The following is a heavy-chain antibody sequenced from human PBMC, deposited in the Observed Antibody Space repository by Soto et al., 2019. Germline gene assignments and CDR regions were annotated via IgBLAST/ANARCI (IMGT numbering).Heavy chain of an antibody. J-gene: IGHJ4*02. D-gene: IGHD1-1*01. V-gene: IGHV1-18*01. CDR3: ARGRYGDY. CDR1: GYAFTTYG. CDR2: ISAHNGNT. Sequence: QVHLVQSGAEVKKPGASVKVSCQASGYAFTTYGITWVRQAPGQGLEWMGWISAHNGNTNYAQKLQGRVIVTRDTSTCTAYMELRSLRSDDTAVYYCARGRYGDYWGQGALVTVSS.